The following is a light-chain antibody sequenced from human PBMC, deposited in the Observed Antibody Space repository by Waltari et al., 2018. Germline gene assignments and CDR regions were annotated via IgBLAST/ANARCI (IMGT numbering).Light chain of an antibody. CDR2: LGS. CDR1: QRLLHSNGNNY. Sequence: DIVVTQSPLSLPVTPGEPASISCTSSQRLLHSNGNNYLDWYLQKPGQSPQLLIYLGSNRASGVPDRFSGSGSGTDFTLRISRVEADDVGVYYCMQSLQTLWTFGQGTKVEIK. V-gene: IGKV2-28*01. J-gene: IGKJ1*01. CDR3: MQSLQTLWT.